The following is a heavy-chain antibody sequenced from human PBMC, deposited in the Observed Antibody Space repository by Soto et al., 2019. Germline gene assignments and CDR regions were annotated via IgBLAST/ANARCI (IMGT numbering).Heavy chain of an antibody. Sequence: EVQLVESGGGLVKPGGSLRLSCAASGFSFRSYYLNWVRQAPGRGLEWVSSISPSSSFLSYADSVKGRFTISRDNAKSSVHLQMNSLRAEDTAVYFCARVGTEYGSASPYYSDYWGQGTLVTVSS. V-gene: IGHV3-21*06. CDR3: ARVGTEYGSASPYYSDY. D-gene: IGHD3-10*01. J-gene: IGHJ4*02. CDR1: GFSFRSYY. CDR2: ISPSSSFL.